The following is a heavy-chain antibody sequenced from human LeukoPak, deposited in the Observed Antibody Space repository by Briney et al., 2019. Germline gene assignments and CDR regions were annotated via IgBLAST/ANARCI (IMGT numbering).Heavy chain of an antibody. CDR2: ISYDGSNK. V-gene: IGHV3-30*18. J-gene: IGHJ4*02. Sequence: GGSLRLSRAASGLTFNCYDMHLVREAPSKGIEWVAVISYDGSNKNYADSVKGRFTISRDNSKTPLYLQMNSLRAEDTAVYYCAKDLRVGLICISWATDYWGQGTLVTVSS. CDR3: AKDLRVGLICISWATDY. D-gene: IGHD5-12*01. CDR1: GLTFNCYD.